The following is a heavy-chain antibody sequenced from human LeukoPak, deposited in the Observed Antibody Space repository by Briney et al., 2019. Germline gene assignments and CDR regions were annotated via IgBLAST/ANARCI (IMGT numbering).Heavy chain of an antibody. CDR1: GFTFSSYW. Sequence: GGSLRLSCAASGFTFSSYWMSWGRQAPGKGLEWVAKIKQDGSEKYYVDSVKGRFTISRDNAKNSLYLQMNSLRAEDTAVYYCARDRDSSSSFDYWGQGSLVTVSS. CDR3: ARDRDSSSSFDY. J-gene: IGHJ4*02. CDR2: IKQDGSEK. V-gene: IGHV3-7*05. D-gene: IGHD6-6*01.